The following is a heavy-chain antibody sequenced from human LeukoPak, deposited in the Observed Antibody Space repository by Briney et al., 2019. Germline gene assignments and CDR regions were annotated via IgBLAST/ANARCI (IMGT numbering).Heavy chain of an antibody. CDR1: GDSVSSNSAA. V-gene: IGHV6-1*01. Sequence: SQTLSLTCAISGDSVSSNSAAWNWIRQSPSRGLEWLGRTYYRSTWFNDYAVSVKSRISISPDTSKNQFSLHLNSVTPENTAVYYCARGDTTGWQKYTWYFDLWGRGTLVTVSS. CDR2: TYYRSTWFN. CDR3: ARGDTTGWQKYTWYFDL. D-gene: IGHD6-19*01. J-gene: IGHJ2*01.